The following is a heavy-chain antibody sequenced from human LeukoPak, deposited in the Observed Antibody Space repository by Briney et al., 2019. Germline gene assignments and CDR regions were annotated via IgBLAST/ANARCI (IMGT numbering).Heavy chain of an antibody. J-gene: IGHJ6*03. Sequence: GASVKVSCKASGYTFTKYYIHWVRQAPGRGLEWMGMINPSDGATTYAQRFQGRVTMTRDMSTTTVYVDLRSLRSDDTAVYFCARERRVGVSGNLGGLFASYYTYYYMDVWGRGTTVTVSS. CDR1: GYTFTKYY. CDR3: ARERRVGVSGNLGGLFASYYTYYYMDV. CDR2: INPSDGAT. D-gene: IGHD3-16*01. V-gene: IGHV1-46*01.